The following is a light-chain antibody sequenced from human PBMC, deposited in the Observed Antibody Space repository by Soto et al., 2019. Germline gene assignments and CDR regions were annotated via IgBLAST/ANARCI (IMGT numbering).Light chain of an antibody. CDR2: GAS. CDR3: QQYGSSPPKLT. V-gene: IGKV3-20*01. Sequence: EIALTQSPGTLSLSPGERAALSCLASQSVSSGYLAWYQQKPGQAPRLLIYGASSRATGIPDRFSGSGSGTDFTLTISRLEPEDFAVYYCQQYGSSPPKLTFGGGTKVDIK. CDR1: QSVSSGY. J-gene: IGKJ4*01.